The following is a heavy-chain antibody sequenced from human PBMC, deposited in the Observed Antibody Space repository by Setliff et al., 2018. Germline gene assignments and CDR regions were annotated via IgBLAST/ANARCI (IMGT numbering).Heavy chain of an antibody. J-gene: IGHJ6*02. D-gene: IGHD3-10*01. CDR1: GFTFSRYW. CDR2: IKQDGSEK. Sequence: LKISCVASGFTFSRYWMSWVRQAPGKGLEWVANIKQDGSEKYYVDSVKGRFTISRDNAKNSLYLQMNSLRAEDTAVYYCARDHVYGSQYYYYYYGMDVWGQGTTVTVSS. V-gene: IGHV3-7*01. CDR3: ARDHVYGSQYYYYYYGMDV.